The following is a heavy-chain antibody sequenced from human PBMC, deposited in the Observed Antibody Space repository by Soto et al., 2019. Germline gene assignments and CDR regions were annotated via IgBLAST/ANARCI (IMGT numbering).Heavy chain of an antibody. CDR1: GYTFTSYY. J-gene: IGHJ3*02. Sequence: ASVKVSCKASGYTFTSYYMHWVRQAPGQGLEWMGIINPSGGSTSYAQKFQGRVTMTRDTSTSTVYMELSSLRSEDTAVYYCAVRPSPNDAFDIWGQGTMVTVSS. CDR3: AVRPSPNDAFDI. V-gene: IGHV1-46*01. CDR2: INPSGGST.